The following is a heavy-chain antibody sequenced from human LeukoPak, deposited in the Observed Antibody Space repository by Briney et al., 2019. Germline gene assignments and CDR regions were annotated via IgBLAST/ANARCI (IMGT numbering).Heavy chain of an antibody. D-gene: IGHD3-22*01. CDR2: INHSGST. J-gene: IGHJ5*02. CDR3: ARRYPYDSSGYRIERFDP. CDR1: GGSFSGYY. V-gene: IGHV4-34*01. Sequence: SETLSLTCAVYGGSFSGYYWSWIRQPPGKGLEWIGEINHSGSTNYNPSLKSRVTISVDTSKNQFSLKLSSVTAADTAVYYCARRYPYDSSGYRIERFDPWGQGTLVTVSS.